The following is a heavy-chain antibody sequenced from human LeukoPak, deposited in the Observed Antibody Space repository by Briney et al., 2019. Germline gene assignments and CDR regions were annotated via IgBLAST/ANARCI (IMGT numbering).Heavy chain of an antibody. CDR3: AKSGQSLDWYFDL. CDR1: GFTFDDYA. D-gene: IGHD3-10*01. CDR2: ISWNSGSI. J-gene: IGHJ2*01. V-gene: IGHV3-9*01. Sequence: LSGGSLRLSCAASGFTFDDYAMHWVRQAPGKGLEWVSGISWNSGSIGYADSVKGRFTISRDNAKNSLYLQMNSLRAEDTALYYCAKSGQSLDWYFDLWGRGTLVTVSS.